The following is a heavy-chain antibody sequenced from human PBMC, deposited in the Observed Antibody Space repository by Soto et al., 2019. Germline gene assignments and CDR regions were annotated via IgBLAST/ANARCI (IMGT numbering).Heavy chain of an antibody. J-gene: IGHJ4*02. CDR3: AHASGGGNSGINEY. D-gene: IGHD2-21*02. CDR1: GFSLSTSGVG. Sequence: QITLKESGPTLVKPTQTLSLTCTFSGFSLSTSGVGVGWIRQPPGKALEWLALIYWNDDKRYSTSLKSRLTITKDTSKNQVVLTMTNMDPVDTATYYCAHASGGGNSGINEYWGQGTLVTVSS. V-gene: IGHV2-5*01. CDR2: IYWNDDK.